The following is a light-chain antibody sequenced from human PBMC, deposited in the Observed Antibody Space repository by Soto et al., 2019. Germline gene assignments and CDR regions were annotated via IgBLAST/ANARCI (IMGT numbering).Light chain of an antibody. CDR1: QSVSSN. Sequence: EIVMTQSPAILSVSPGDRATLSCRASQSVSSNLAWYQQKPGQAPRLLIYGASTRATGIPARFSGSGSGTEFTLTISSPQPDDFATYYCQQYNSYSWTFGQGTKVDIK. CDR2: GAS. J-gene: IGKJ1*01. V-gene: IGKV3-15*01. CDR3: QQYNSYSWT.